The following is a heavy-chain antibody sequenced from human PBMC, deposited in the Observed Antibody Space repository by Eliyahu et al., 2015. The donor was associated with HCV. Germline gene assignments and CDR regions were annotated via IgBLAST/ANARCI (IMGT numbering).Heavy chain of an antibody. CDR1: GXSXSSGGXY. J-gene: IGHJ5*02. CDR2: IYYSGST. D-gene: IGHD1-26*01. CDR3: ARERSGSYSPNWFDP. V-gene: IGHV4-31*03. Sequence: QVQLQESGPGLVKPSQTLSLTCTVSGXSXSSGGXYXXGXRQXPGKGLEWIGXIYYSGSTYYNPSLKSRVTISVDTSKNQFSLKLSSVTAADTAVYYCARERSGSYSPNWFDPWGQGTLVTVSS.